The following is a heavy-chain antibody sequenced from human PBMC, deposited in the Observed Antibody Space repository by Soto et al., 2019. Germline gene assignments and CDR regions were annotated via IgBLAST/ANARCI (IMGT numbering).Heavy chain of an antibody. Sequence: QVQLVQSGAEVKKPGSSVKVSCKASGGTFSSYAISWVRQAPGQGLEWMGGIIPIFGTANYAQKFQGRVTITADESTSTAYMELSSLRSEDTAVYYCARGGKLPDDILTPLRGLRHAFDIWGQGTMVTVSS. J-gene: IGHJ3*02. CDR2: IIPIFGTA. CDR1: GGTFSSYA. V-gene: IGHV1-69*12. CDR3: ARGGKLPDDILTPLRGLRHAFDI. D-gene: IGHD3-9*01.